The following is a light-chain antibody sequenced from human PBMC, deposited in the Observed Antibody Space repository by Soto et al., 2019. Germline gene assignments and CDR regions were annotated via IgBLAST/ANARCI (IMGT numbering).Light chain of an antibody. CDR1: SSNIGSEY. V-gene: IGLV1-47*01. CDR3: SAWDDKLSAVV. J-gene: IGLJ2*01. Sequence: QTVVTQPPSASGTPGQWVTISCSGSSSNIGSEYVYWYQHLPGTSPKLLIYRNNQRPSGVPDRFSGSKSGTSASLTISGLRSDDEADYYCSAWDDKLSAVVFGGGTKLTVL. CDR2: RNN.